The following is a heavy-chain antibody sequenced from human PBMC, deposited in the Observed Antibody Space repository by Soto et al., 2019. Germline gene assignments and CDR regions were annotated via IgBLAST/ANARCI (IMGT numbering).Heavy chain of an antibody. CDR3: ARPGARYCGGDCYSSH. CDR2: MNPDSDKT. CDR1: GYMFSNYD. V-gene: IGHV1-8*01. D-gene: IGHD2-21*02. J-gene: IGHJ4*02. Sequence: QVQLVQSGAEVKKPGASVKVSCKASGYMFSNYDIIWVRQATGQGLEWMGWMNPDSDKTDYAQKFQGRVTMTGNTSISTAYMELTALTYEDTAIYYFARPGARYCGGDCYSSHWGQGTLVTVSS.